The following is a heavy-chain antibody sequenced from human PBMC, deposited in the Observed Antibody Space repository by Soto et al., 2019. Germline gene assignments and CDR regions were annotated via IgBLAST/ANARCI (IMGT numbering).Heavy chain of an antibody. D-gene: IGHD2-15*01. CDR2: TVANNGYT. CDR3: ARCSGGTCYASYAFDI. CDR1: GYAFTGFG. J-gene: IGHJ3*02. V-gene: IGHV1-18*01. Sequence: QVPLVQSGIEVKNPGASVKVSCKASGYAFTGFGISWVRQAPGQGLEWMGWTVANNGYTKYAQNLQGRVTLITDTSTSTAYMELRSLMYDDTAVYYCARCSGGTCYASYAFDIWGQGTMVTVSS.